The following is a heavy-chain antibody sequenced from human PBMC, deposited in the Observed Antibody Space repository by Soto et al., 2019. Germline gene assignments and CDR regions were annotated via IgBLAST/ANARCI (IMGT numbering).Heavy chain of an antibody. CDR2: IVVGSGNT. Sequence: SVKVSCKASGFTFTSSAVQWVRQARGQRLEWIGWIVVGSGNTNYAQKFQERVTITRDMSTSTAYMELSSLRSEDTAVYYCAAGKYYYDSSGYYYGGDYWGQGTLVTVS. CDR3: AAGKYYYDSSGYYYGGDY. CDR1: GFTFTSSA. V-gene: IGHV1-58*01. J-gene: IGHJ4*02. D-gene: IGHD3-22*01.